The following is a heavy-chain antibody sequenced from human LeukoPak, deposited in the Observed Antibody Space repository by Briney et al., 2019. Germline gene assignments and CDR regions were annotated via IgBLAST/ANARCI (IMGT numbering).Heavy chain of an antibody. CDR2: ISYDGSNE. CDR3: ARVWGCSGGSCHLDY. Sequence: GALRLSCAASGFTFSSYVMHWVRQAPGKGLEWVAIISYDGSNEYYADSVKGRFTISRDNAKNSLYLQMNSLRVEDTAVYYCARVWGCSGGSCHLDYWGQGTLVTVSS. D-gene: IGHD2-15*01. V-gene: IGHV3-30*04. J-gene: IGHJ4*02. CDR1: GFTFSSYV.